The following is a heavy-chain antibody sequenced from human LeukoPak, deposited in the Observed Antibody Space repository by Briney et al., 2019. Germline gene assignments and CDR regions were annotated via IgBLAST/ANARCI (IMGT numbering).Heavy chain of an antibody. CDR3: ARVDVAART. Sequence: KPGRSLRLSCAASGFTFSSYGMHWVRQAPGKGLEWVSYISSSSSYTNYADSVKGRFTISRDNAKNSLYLQMNSLRAEDTAVYYCARVDVAARTWGQGTLVTVSS. CDR1: GFTFSSYG. CDR2: ISSSSSYT. V-gene: IGHV3-21*05. J-gene: IGHJ5*02. D-gene: IGHD6-13*01.